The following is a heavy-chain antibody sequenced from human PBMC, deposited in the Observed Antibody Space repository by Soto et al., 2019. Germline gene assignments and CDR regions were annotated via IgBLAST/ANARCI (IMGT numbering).Heavy chain of an antibody. CDR3: ARAGGLGAVAVDY. CDR2: IYHSGST. CDR1: GGSISSGGYS. D-gene: IGHD6-19*01. Sequence: QLQLQESGSGLVKPSQTLSLTCAVSGGSISSGGYSWSWIRQPPGKGLEWIRYIYHSGSTYYNPSLKSRITISVDRSKNQFSRKLSSVTAADTAVYYCARAGGLGAVAVDYWGQGTLVTVSS. V-gene: IGHV4-30-2*01. J-gene: IGHJ4*02.